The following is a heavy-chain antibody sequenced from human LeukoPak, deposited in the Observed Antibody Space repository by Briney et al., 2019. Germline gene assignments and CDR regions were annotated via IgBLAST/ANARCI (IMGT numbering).Heavy chain of an antibody. D-gene: IGHD6-6*01. V-gene: IGHV3-7*01. Sequence: GGSLRLSCAASGFTFNHYWMSWVRQAPGKGLEWVANIKEDGSTKYYMDSVKGRFTVSRDNAKNSLYLQMNSLRGEDTAVYYCARIGYRSSSFDYWGQGTLVTASS. CDR2: IKEDGSTK. CDR3: ARIGYRSSSFDY. J-gene: IGHJ4*02. CDR1: GFTFNHYW.